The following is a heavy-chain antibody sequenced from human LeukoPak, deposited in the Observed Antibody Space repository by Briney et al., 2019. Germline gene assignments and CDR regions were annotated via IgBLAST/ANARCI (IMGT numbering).Heavy chain of an antibody. Sequence: SVKVSCKASGGTFSSYAISWVRQAPGQGPEWMGGIIPIFGTANYAQKFQGRVTITADESTSTAYMELSSLRSEDTAVYYCARVAGERWLREDAFDIWGQGTMVTVSS. CDR1: GGTFSSYA. J-gene: IGHJ3*02. V-gene: IGHV1-69*13. CDR3: ARVAGERWLREDAFDI. CDR2: IIPIFGTA. D-gene: IGHD5-12*01.